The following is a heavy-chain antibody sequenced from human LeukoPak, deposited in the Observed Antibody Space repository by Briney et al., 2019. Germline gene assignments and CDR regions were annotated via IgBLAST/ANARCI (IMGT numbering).Heavy chain of an antibody. V-gene: IGHV4-59*01. J-gene: IGHJ4*02. CDR1: GGSISSYY. D-gene: IGHD6-13*01. Sequence: SETLSLTCTVSGGSISSYYWSWIRQPPGKGLEWIGYIYYSGSTNYNPSLKSRVTISVDTSKNQFSLKLSSVTAADTAVYYCARGTAAGTDFDYWGQGTLVTVSS. CDR3: ARGTAAGTDFDY. CDR2: IYYSGST.